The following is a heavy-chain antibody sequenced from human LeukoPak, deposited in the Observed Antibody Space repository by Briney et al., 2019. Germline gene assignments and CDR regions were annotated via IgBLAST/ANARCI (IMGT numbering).Heavy chain of an antibody. V-gene: IGHV1-8*01. J-gene: IGHJ6*02. CDR1: GYTFTSYD. Sequence: GASVKVSCKASGYTFTSYDINWVRQATGQGLEWMGWMNPNSGNTGYAQKFRGRVTMTRNTSISTAYMELSSLRSEDTAVYYYARKGGRRFLEWLSPGGYYGMDVWGQGTTVTVSS. D-gene: IGHD3-3*01. CDR2: MNPNSGNT. CDR3: ARKGGRRFLEWLSPGGYYGMDV.